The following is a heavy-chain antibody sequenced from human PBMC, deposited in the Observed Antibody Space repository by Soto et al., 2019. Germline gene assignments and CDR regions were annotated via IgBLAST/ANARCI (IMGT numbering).Heavy chain of an antibody. CDR2: IYYSGST. Sequence: SETLSLTCTVSGGSISSYYWSWIRQPPGKGLEWIGYIYYSGSTNYNPSLKSRVTISVDTSKNQFSLKLSSVTAADTAVYYCARDYYGSGSYYTYGMDVWGQGTKVTVSS. J-gene: IGHJ6*02. CDR3: ARDYYGSGSYYTYGMDV. V-gene: IGHV4-59*01. CDR1: GGSISSYY. D-gene: IGHD3-10*01.